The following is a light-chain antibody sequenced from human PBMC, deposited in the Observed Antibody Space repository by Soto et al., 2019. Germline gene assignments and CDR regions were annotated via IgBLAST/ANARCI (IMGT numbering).Light chain of an antibody. CDR1: TGAVTSGYY. CDR2: STS. Sequence: QAVVTQEPSLTVSPGGTVTLTCASSTGAVTSGYYPNWFQQKPGQAPRALIYSTSNKNSWTPARFSGSLLGGKAALTLSGVQPEDEAEYYCLLYYGGAVVFGGGTKLTV. J-gene: IGLJ2*01. CDR3: LLYYGGAVV. V-gene: IGLV7-43*01.